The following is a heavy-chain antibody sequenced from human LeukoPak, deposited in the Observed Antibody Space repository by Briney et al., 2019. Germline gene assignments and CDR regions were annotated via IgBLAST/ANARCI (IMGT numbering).Heavy chain of an antibody. V-gene: IGHV4-34*01. D-gene: IGHD6-19*01. CDR1: GGSFSGYY. Sequence: PSETLSLTCAVYGGSFSGYYWSWIRQPPGKGLEWIGEINHSGSTNYNPSLKSRVTISVDTSKNQFSLKLSSVTAADTAVYYCARFIAVAGINWYFDLWGRGTLVTVSS. CDR2: INHSGST. CDR3: ARFIAVAGINWYFDL. J-gene: IGHJ2*01.